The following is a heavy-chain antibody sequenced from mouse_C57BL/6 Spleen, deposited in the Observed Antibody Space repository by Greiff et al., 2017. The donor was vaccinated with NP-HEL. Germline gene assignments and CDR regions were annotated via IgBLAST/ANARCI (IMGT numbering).Heavy chain of an antibody. Sequence: EVQGVESGGDLVKPGGSLKLSCAASGFTFSSYGMSWVRQTPDKRLEWVATISSGGSYTSYPDSVKGRFTISRDNAKNTLYLQMSSLKSEDTAMYYCASSNLYYFDYWGQGTTLTVSS. CDR3: ASSNLYYFDY. D-gene: IGHD2-5*01. J-gene: IGHJ2*01. CDR1: GFTFSSYG. CDR2: ISSGGSYT. V-gene: IGHV5-6*01.